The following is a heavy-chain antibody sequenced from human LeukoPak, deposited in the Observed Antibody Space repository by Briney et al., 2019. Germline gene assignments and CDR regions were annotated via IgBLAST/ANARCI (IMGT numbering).Heavy chain of an antibody. CDR2: IYTSGST. D-gene: IGHD3-10*01. CDR3: AREIDIGSGNYFDY. Sequence: PSETLSHTCNVSGGSIRSYYWSWIRQPAGKGLEWFGRIYTSGSTKYNPSPKRRVTMSVDTSKNQFSLKVNSVTAADTAVYYCAREIDIGSGNYFDYWGQGTLVTVSP. J-gene: IGHJ4*02. CDR1: GGSIRSYY. V-gene: IGHV4-4*07.